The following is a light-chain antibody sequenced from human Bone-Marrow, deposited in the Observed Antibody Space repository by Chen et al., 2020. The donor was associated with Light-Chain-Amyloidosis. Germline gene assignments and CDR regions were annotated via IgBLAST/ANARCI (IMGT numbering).Light chain of an antibody. J-gene: IGKJ1*01. Sequence: EIVMTQSPVTMSVSPGERATLSCRASQSIGTNLAWYQQTPGQAPRLLIDDLSTRATGIAARFSGSGSGTDFTLTISSLQSEDFAVYYCQQYNNWPPWTFGQGTKVEIK. CDR3: QQYNNWPPWT. CDR1: QSIGTN. V-gene: IGKV3-15*01. CDR2: DLS.